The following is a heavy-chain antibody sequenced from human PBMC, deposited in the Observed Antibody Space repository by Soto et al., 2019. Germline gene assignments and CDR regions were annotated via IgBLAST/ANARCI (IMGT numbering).Heavy chain of an antibody. V-gene: IGHV3-9*01. CDR3: AKDIRYSTGWHDY. D-gene: IGHD6-19*01. CDR2: ISYTSGNI. CDR1: GFTFDDYG. Sequence: GGSLRLSCAASGFTFDDYGMHWVRQAPGKCLEWVSGISYTSGNIGYADSVKGRFTISRDNAKNSLYLQMNSLRTEDTALYYCAKDIRYSTGWHDYWGQGTVVTDSS. J-gene: IGHJ4*02.